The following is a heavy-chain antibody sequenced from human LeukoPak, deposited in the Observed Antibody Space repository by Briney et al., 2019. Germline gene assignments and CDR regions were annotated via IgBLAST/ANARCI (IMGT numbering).Heavy chain of an antibody. CDR3: ARETKLMGYSSGLGFNY. J-gene: IGHJ4*02. CDR2: VYYSGST. Sequence: SETLSLTCTVSGGSISSFYWSWIRQPPGNGLEWIGYVYYSGSTNYNPSLKSRVTISVATSKNQFSLKLSSVTAADTAVYYCARETKLMGYSSGLGFNYWGQGTLVTVSS. V-gene: IGHV4-59*01. D-gene: IGHD6-19*01. CDR1: GGSISSFY.